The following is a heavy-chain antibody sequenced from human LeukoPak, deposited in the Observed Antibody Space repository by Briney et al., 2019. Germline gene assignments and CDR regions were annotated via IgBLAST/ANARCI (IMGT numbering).Heavy chain of an antibody. D-gene: IGHD3-3*01. Sequence: PSETLSLTCTVSGGSINNYYWSWVRQPPGAGLEWLAYIYYTGSTNYNPSLKTRLTISVDTSKNQFSLKLSSVTAADTAVYYCARDQANFWSGYRPYYYYGMDVWGQGTTVTVSS. CDR1: GGSINNYY. CDR2: IYYTGST. CDR3: ARDQANFWSGYRPYYYYGMDV. J-gene: IGHJ6*02. V-gene: IGHV4-59*12.